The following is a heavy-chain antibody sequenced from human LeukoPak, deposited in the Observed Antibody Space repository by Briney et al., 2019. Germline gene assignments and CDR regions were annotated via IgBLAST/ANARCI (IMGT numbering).Heavy chain of an antibody. CDR2: ISGSGGST. D-gene: IGHD3-22*01. J-gene: IGHJ4*02. CDR3: AKVIVVGGYYRPGFDY. V-gene: IGHV3-23*01. Sequence: GGSLRLSCAASGFTFSSYGMSWVRQAPGKGLEWVSAISGSGGSTYYADSVKGRFTISRDNSKNTLYLQMNSLRAEDTAVYYCAKVIVVGGYYRPGFDYWGQGTLVTVSS. CDR1: GFTFSSYG.